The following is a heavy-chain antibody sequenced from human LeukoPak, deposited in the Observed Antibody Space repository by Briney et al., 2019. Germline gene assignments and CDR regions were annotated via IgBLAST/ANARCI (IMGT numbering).Heavy chain of an antibody. CDR3: ARDESGGYYVY. Sequence: GGSLRLSCAASGFTFSDYYMSWIRQAPGRGLEWVANIKQDGSMTQYADSVRGRFTISRDNAKSSVYLQMSSLKAEDSAIYYCARDESGGYYVYWGQGTLVTVSS. V-gene: IGHV3-7*01. CDR2: IKQDGSMT. CDR1: GFTFSDYY. D-gene: IGHD4-23*01. J-gene: IGHJ4*02.